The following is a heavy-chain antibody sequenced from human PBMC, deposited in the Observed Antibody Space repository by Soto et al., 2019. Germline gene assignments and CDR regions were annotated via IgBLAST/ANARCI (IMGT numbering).Heavy chain of an antibody. D-gene: IGHD2-15*01. CDR1: GFTFSSYG. Sequence: VESGGGVVQPGRSLRLSCAASGFTFSSYGMHWVRQAPGKGLEWVAVISYDGSNKYYADSVKGRFTISRDNSKNTLYLQMNSLRAEDTAVYYCAKDLLRYCSGGSCYSIDYWGQGTLVTVSS. J-gene: IGHJ4*02. CDR3: AKDLLRYCSGGSCYSIDY. V-gene: IGHV3-30*18. CDR2: ISYDGSNK.